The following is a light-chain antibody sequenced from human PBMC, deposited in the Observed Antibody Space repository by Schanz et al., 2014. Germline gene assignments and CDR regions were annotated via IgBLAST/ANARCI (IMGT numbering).Light chain of an antibody. CDR2: GAS. J-gene: IGKJ2*01. Sequence: EIVLTQSPGTLSLSPGERATLSCRASQSVGISYFAWFQQKPGQAPRLVIYGASIRATGIPDRFSGSGSDXXFTLTISRLXXXXXXXXYCHQYGSSGDTFGQGTKLEI. CDR1: QSVGISY. CDR3: HQYGSSGDT. V-gene: IGKV3-20*01.